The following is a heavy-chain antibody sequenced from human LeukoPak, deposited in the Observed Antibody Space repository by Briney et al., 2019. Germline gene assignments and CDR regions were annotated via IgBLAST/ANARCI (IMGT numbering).Heavy chain of an antibody. J-gene: IGHJ4*02. CDR2: INHSGST. Sequence: PSETLSLTCAVYGVSFSGYYWSWIRQPPGKGLEWIGEINHSGSTNYNPSLKSRVTISVDTSKNQFSLKLSSVTAADTAVYYCARGPVVTALDYWGQGTLVTVSS. CDR1: GVSFSGYY. CDR3: ARGPVVTALDY. V-gene: IGHV4-34*01. D-gene: IGHD2-21*02.